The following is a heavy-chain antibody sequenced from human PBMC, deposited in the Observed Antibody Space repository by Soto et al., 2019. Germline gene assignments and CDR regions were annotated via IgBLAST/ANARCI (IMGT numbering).Heavy chain of an antibody. CDR3: ASLDNSSWTAETYFDY. CDR1: GGSFSGYY. Sequence: SETLSLTCAVYGGSFSGYYWSWIRQPPGKGLEWIGEINHSGSTNYNPSLKSRVTISVDTSKNQFSLKLSSVTAADTAVYYCASLDNSSWTAETYFDYWGQGTLVTVSS. J-gene: IGHJ4*02. CDR2: INHSGST. V-gene: IGHV4-34*01. D-gene: IGHD6-13*01.